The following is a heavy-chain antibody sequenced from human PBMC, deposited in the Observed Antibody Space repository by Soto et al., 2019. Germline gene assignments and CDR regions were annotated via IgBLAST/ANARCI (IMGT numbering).Heavy chain of an antibody. D-gene: IGHD2-15*01. V-gene: IGHV1-2*04. CDR2: INPNSGGT. Sequence: GASVKVSCKASGYTFTGYYMHWVRQAPGQGLEWMGWINPNSGGTNYAQKFQGWVTMTRDTSISTAYMELSRLRSDDTAVYYCARGMRVCSGGSCYSLDYYYYGMDVWGQGTTVTVSS. CDR1: GYTFTGYY. J-gene: IGHJ6*02. CDR3: ARGMRVCSGGSCYSLDYYYYGMDV.